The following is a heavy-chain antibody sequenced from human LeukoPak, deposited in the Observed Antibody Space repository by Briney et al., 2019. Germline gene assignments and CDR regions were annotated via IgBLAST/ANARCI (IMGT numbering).Heavy chain of an antibody. D-gene: IGHD2-2*01. V-gene: IGHV1-69*13. CDR3: AGGRTDIVVVPATLRNYYFDY. Sequence: GASVKVSCKASGGTFSNYAISWVRQAPGQGLEWMGGIIPLFDTADYAQKFQGRLTITADESTSTAYMELSSLRSEDTAVYYCAGGRTDIVVVPATLRNYYFDYWGQGTLVTVSS. CDR1: GGTFSNYA. CDR2: IIPLFDTA. J-gene: IGHJ4*02.